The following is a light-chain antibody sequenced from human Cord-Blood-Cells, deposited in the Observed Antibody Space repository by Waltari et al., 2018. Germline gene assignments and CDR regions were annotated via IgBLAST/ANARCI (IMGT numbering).Light chain of an antibody. J-gene: IGKJ1*01. Sequence: DIQMTQSPSSLSASVGDRVPITCRASQSISSYLNWYQQKPGKAPKLLIYAASSFQSGVPSRFSGSGSGTDFTLTISSLQPEDFATYYCQQSYSTPRTFGQGTKVEIK. V-gene: IGKV1-39*01. CDR1: QSISSY. CDR3: QQSYSTPRT. CDR2: AAS.